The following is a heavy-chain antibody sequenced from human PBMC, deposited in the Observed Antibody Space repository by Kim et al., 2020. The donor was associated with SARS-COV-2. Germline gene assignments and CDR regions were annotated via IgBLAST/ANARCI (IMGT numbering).Heavy chain of an antibody. CDR2: IKSKTDGGTT. Sequence: GGSLRLSCAASGFTFSNAWMSWVRQAPGKGLEWVGRIKSKTDGGTTDYAAPVKGRFTISRDDSKNTLYLQMNSLKTEDTAVYYCTTEKNYYDSSGYYYWGQGTLVTVSS. J-gene: IGHJ4*02. CDR1: GFTFSNAW. D-gene: IGHD3-22*01. CDR3: TTEKNYYDSSGYYY. V-gene: IGHV3-15*01.